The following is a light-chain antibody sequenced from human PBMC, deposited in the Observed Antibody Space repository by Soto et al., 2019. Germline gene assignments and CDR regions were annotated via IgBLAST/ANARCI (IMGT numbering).Light chain of an antibody. Sequence: QSALTQPASVSGSPGQSITISCTGTSSDVGYYNYVSWYQQHPGKAPKLMIYDVTNRPSGVSNRFSGSKSGTTASLTISGLQAEDEADYYCSSQGSSSTLIFGGGTKLTVL. CDR2: DVT. V-gene: IGLV2-14*01. CDR3: SSQGSSSTLI. CDR1: SSDVGYYNY. J-gene: IGLJ2*01.